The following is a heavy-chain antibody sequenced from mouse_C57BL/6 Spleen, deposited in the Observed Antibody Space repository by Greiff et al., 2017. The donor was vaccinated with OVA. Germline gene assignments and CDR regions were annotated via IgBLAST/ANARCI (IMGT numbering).Heavy chain of an antibody. J-gene: IGHJ4*01. CDR1: GYTFTSYW. CDR2: IYPGSGST. V-gene: IGHV1-55*01. CDR3: ARDGMDY. Sequence: QVQLKQSGAELVKPGASVKMSCKASGYTFTSYWITWVKQRPGQGLEWIGDIYPGSGSTNYTEKFKSKATLTVDTSSSTAYLQLSSLASEDSAVYYCARDGMDYWGQGTSVTVSS.